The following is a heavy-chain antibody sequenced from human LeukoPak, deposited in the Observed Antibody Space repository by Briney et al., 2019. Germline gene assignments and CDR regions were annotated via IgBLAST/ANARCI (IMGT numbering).Heavy chain of an antibody. Sequence: PSETLSLTCTVSGASISSSSSSWGWVRQPPGKGPEWIGSIYYSGLTYDNPSLKSRVSISVDPSKNHFSLKVSSVTAADAAVYYCARFHGSGFYLDYWGQGTLVTVSS. CDR2: IYYSGLT. J-gene: IGHJ4*02. D-gene: IGHD3-10*01. CDR1: GASISSSSSS. V-gene: IGHV4-39*02. CDR3: ARFHGSGFYLDY.